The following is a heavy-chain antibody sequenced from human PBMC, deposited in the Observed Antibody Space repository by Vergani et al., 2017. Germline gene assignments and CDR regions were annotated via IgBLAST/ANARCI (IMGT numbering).Heavy chain of an antibody. CDR1: GFTFNRYG. D-gene: IGHD2-21*01. V-gene: IGHV3-30*02. CDR2: VLFDGSNE. CDR3: AGDLTYCHEGICAL. J-gene: IGHJ4*02. Sequence: QVQLVQSGGGVVQPGGSLRLSCVASGFTFNRYGMQWVRQAPGKGLEWVAHVLFDGSNEYYADSVKGRFIVSRDNSNDALYLQMNSLRTDDAAVYYCAGDLTYCHEGICALRGQGSVVALSS.